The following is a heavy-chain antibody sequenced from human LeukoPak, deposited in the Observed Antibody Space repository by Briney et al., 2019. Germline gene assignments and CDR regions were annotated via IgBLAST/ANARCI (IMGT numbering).Heavy chain of an antibody. Sequence: GGSLRLSCAASGFTFSSYWMSWVRQAPGKGLEWVANIKQDGSEKYYVDSVKGRFTISRDNAKNSLYLQMNSLRAEDTAVYYCARDPFEFGTSVGIEGVDYWGQGTLVTVSS. V-gene: IGHV3-7*01. CDR3: ARDPFEFGTSVGIEGVDY. CDR1: GFTFSSYW. J-gene: IGHJ4*02. CDR2: IKQDGSEK. D-gene: IGHD2-8*01.